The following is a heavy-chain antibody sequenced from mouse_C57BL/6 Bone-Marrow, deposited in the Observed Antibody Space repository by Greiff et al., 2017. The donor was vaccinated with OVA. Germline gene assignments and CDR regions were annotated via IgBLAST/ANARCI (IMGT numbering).Heavy chain of an antibody. V-gene: IGHV5-17*01. CDR1: GFTFSDYG. Sequence: EVHLVESGGGLVKPGGSLKLSCAASGFTFSDYGMHWVRQAPEKGLEWVAYISSGSSTIYYADTVKGRFTISRDNAKNTLFLQMTSLRSEDTAMYYCARSTMIKGLFDYWGQGTTLTVSS. J-gene: IGHJ2*01. CDR2: ISSGSSTI. CDR3: ARSTMIKGLFDY. D-gene: IGHD2-4*01.